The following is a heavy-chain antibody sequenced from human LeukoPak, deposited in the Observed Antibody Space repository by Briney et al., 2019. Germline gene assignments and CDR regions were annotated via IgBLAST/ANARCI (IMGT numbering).Heavy chain of an antibody. CDR3: ASHCSSTSCYLP. CDR1: GGSFSGYY. D-gene: IGHD2-2*01. V-gene: IGHV4-34*01. J-gene: IGHJ4*02. Sequence: SETLSLTCAVYGGSFSGYYWSWVRQPPGKGLEWIGEITHSGTTTYNPSLNSRVTISVDMSKTQFSLKLSSVTAADTAVYYCASHCSSTSCYLPWGQGTLVTVSS. CDR2: ITHSGTT.